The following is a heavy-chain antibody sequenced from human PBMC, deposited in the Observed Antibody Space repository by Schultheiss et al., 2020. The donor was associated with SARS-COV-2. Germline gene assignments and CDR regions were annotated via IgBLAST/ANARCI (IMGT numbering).Heavy chain of an antibody. V-gene: IGHV1-8*02. Sequence: ASVKVSCKASGYTFTGYYMHWVRQAPGQGLEWMGWINPNSGNTGYAQKFQGRVTMTRNTSISTAYMELSSLRSEDTAVYYCARGGIVVPAAMLDYWGQGTLVTVSS. CDR1: GYTFTGYY. J-gene: IGHJ4*02. D-gene: IGHD2-2*01. CDR3: ARGGIVVPAAMLDY. CDR2: INPNSGNT.